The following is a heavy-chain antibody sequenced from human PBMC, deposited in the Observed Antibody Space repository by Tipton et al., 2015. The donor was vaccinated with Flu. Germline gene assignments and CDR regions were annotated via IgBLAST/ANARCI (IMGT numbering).Heavy chain of an antibody. CDR2: ISHDGGDK. CDR1: GFTLSYHA. CDR3: ARDVPVGGTVGAADY. D-gene: IGHD1-26*01. V-gene: IGHV3-30-3*01. Sequence: SLRLSCAASGFTLSYHALHWVRQGPGKGLEWVAVISHDGGDKYYADSVKGRFTISRDNSKNTLYLQMNSLRAEDTAVYYCARDVPVGGTVGAADYWGQGTLVTVSS. J-gene: IGHJ4*02.